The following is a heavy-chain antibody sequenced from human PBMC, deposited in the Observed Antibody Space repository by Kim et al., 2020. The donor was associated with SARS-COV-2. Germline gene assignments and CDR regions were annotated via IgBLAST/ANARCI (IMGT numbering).Heavy chain of an antibody. D-gene: IGHD5-12*01. J-gene: IGHJ4*02. V-gene: IGHV5-51*01. CDR3: ARGPHSGYDGSFDY. Sequence: SPSFQGQVTISADKSISTAYLQWSSLKASDTAMYYCARGPHSGYDGSFDYWGQGTLVTVSS.